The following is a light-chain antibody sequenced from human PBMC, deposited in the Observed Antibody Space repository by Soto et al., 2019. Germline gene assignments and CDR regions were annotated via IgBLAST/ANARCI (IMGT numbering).Light chain of an antibody. CDR1: QSISSW. V-gene: IGKV1-5*03. J-gene: IGKJ1*01. CDR2: KAS. Sequence: DIQMTQSPSTLSASVGDRVTITCRASQSISSWLAWYQQKPGKAPKLLIYKASNLQSGVPSRFSGSGSGTEFTLTISSLQPDDFATYYCQHYDSYPWTFGQGTNVEIK. CDR3: QHYDSYPWT.